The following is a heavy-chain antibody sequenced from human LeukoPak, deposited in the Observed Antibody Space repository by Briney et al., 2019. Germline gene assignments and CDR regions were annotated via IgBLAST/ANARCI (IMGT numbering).Heavy chain of an antibody. J-gene: IGHJ4*02. V-gene: IGHV4-39*01. CDR1: GGSISSSSYY. D-gene: IGHD3-9*01. CDR3: ASLLRYFDWLSFGYFDY. CDR2: IYYSGST. Sequence: SETLSLTCTVSGGSISSSSYYWGWIRQPPGKGLEWIGSIYYSGSTYYNPSLKSRVTISVDTSKNQFSLKLSSVTAADTAVYYCASLLRYFDWLSFGYFDYWGQGTLVTVSS.